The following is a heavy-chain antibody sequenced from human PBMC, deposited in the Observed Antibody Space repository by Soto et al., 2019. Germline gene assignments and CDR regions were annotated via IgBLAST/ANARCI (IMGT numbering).Heavy chain of an antibody. Sequence: ASVKVSCKASGYTFTGYYMHWVRQAPGQGLEWMGWINPNSGGTNYAQKFQGWVTMTRDTSISTAYMELSRLRSDDTAVYYCARAMITFGSNGMDVWGQGTTVTGSS. V-gene: IGHV1-2*04. J-gene: IGHJ6*02. CDR2: INPNSGGT. CDR3: ARAMITFGSNGMDV. CDR1: GYTFTGYY. D-gene: IGHD3-16*01.